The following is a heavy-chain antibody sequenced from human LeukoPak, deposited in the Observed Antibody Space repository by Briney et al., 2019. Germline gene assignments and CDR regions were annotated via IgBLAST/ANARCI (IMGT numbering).Heavy chain of an antibody. Sequence: PSETLSLTCAVSGGSFSSGSCNWGWIRQPPGKGLEWIGNIYYSGGTYYNPSLKSRVTISVDTSKNLFSLKLSSVTSIDTAVCYGAEINFYQCGVQGRYIDYWGQGTLVTVSS. CDR1: GGSFSSGSCN. J-gene: IGHJ4*02. CDR2: IYYSGGT. D-gene: IGHD2-21*01. V-gene: IGHV4-39*01. CDR3: AEINFYQCGVQGRYIDY.